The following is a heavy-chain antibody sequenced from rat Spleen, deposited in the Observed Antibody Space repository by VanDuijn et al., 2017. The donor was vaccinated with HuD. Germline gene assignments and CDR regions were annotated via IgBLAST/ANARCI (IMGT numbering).Heavy chain of an antibody. Sequence: EVQVLESGGGLVQPGNSLKLSCATSGFTFSTAWMYWYRQFPEKRLEWVARIKAKSNNYATDYTESVKGRFTISRDDSKSSIYLQMNNLKEEDTAIYYCVCGYSSCVMDAWGQGASVTVSS. CDR1: GFTFSTAW. V-gene: IGHV6-6*01. CDR2: IKAKSNNYAT. J-gene: IGHJ4*01. CDR3: VCGYSSCVMDA. D-gene: IGHD1-2*01.